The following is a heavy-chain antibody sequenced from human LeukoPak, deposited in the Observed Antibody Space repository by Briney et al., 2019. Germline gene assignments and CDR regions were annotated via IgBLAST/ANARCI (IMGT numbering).Heavy chain of an antibody. CDR1: GFTFSSYW. CDR3: ARASNRNSINFDY. J-gene: IGHJ4*02. D-gene: IGHD1-1*01. V-gene: IGHV3-74*01. Sequence: GGSLRLSCAASGFTFSSYWMHWVRQAPGKGLGGVSRLNSDGSSTSYADSVKGRFTISRDNAETTLHLQMNNLSAEDTAVYYCARASNRNSINFDYWGQGALVTVSS. CDR2: LNSDGSST.